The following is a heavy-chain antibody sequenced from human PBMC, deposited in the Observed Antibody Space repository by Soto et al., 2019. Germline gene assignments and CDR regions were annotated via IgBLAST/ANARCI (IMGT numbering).Heavy chain of an antibody. D-gene: IGHD6-13*01. J-gene: IGHJ6*02. CDR3: ARESEQQLVRWDYYYYGMDV. V-gene: IGHV1-18*01. CDR1: GYTFTSYG. CDR2: ISAFNGKA. Sequence: ASVKVSCKASGYTFTSYGISCVRQSSGQGLEWMGWISAFNGKANYEQKLQGRVTMTTDESTSTAYMELRSLRSEDTAVYYCARESEQQLVRWDYYYYGMDVWGQGTTVTVSS.